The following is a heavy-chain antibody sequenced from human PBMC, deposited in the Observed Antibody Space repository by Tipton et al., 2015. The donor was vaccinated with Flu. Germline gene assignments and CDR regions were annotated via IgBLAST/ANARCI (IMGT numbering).Heavy chain of an antibody. CDR3: ARDGFGYDGMDV. Sequence: TLSLTCTVSSGSISSDTYYWTWIRQPAGKGLEWIGRIYTIRRTDYNPSLKSRVTISVDTSKNQFSLKLSSLTAADTAMYYCARDGFGYDGMDVWGQGTTVTVSS. V-gene: IGHV4-61*02. CDR2: IYTIRRT. CDR1: SGSISSDTYY. J-gene: IGHJ6*02. D-gene: IGHD3-16*01.